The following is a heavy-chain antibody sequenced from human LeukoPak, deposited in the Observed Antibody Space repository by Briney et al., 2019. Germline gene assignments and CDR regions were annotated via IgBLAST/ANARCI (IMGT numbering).Heavy chain of an antibody. J-gene: IGHJ3*02. D-gene: IGHD3-3*01. CDR1: GYTFTDYF. CDR2: INPKSGGT. Sequence: GASVKVSCKASGYTFTDYFMNWVRQAPGQGLEWMGGINPKSGGTVYAQKFQGRVTMTRDTSSRTAYMELRRRRVEDRGGYYCARGPRITIFGVVMANDAFDIWGQGTMVTVSS. V-gene: IGHV1-2*02. CDR3: ARGPRITIFGVVMANDAFDI.